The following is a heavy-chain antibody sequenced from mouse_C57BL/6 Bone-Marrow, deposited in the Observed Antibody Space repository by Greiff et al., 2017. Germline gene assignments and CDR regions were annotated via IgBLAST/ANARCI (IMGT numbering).Heavy chain of an antibody. J-gene: IGHJ4*01. D-gene: IGHD4-1*01. CDR2: FYPGSGSI. V-gene: IGHV1-62-2*01. Sequence: VQLQESGAELVKPGASVKLSCKASGYTFTEYTIHWVKQRSGQGLEWIGWFYPGSGSIKYNEKFKDKATLTADKSSSTVYMELSRLTSEDSAVYFCARHEGGLGPDYYAMDYWGQGTSVTVSS. CDR3: ARHEGGLGPDYYAMDY. CDR1: GYTFTEYT.